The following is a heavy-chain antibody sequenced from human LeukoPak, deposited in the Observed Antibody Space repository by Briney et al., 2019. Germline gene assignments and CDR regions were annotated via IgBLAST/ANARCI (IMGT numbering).Heavy chain of an antibody. D-gene: IGHD3-16*01. V-gene: IGHV3-66*01. J-gene: IGHJ6*02. CDR3: ARDAEYASRDPYGMDV. Sequence: GGSLRLSCAASGFTVSSNYMSWVRQAPGKGLEWVSFIFSGGSTYYADSVKGRFTISRDNSKNTLYLQMNSLRAEDTAVYYCARDAEYASRDPYGMDVWGQGTTVTVSS. CDR1: GFTVSSNY. CDR2: IFSGGST.